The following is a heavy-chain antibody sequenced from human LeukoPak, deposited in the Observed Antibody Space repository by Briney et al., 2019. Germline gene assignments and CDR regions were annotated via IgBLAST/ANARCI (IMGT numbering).Heavy chain of an antibody. CDR1: GASIRSGDCY. CDR2: IYDSGST. D-gene: IGHD2-15*01. CDR3: ARDCSGGSCYGAFDI. V-gene: IGHV4-30-4*01. J-gene: IGHJ3*02. Sequence: SETLSLTCTVSGASIRSGDCYWSWIRQPPGKGLEWIGYIYDSGSTYYNPSLKSRITISVDTSENRSSLKLSSVTATDTAVYYCARDCSGGSCYGAFDIWGQGTAVTVSS.